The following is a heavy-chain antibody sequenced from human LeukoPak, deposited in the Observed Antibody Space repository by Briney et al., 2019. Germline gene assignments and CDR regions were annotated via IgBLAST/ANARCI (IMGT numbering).Heavy chain of an antibody. V-gene: IGHV1-18*01. CDR3: AFSGSSIYYYYGMDV. J-gene: IGHJ6*02. D-gene: IGHD1-26*01. CDR1: GYSFSSFG. CDR2: ISGYNGNT. Sequence: GASVKVSCKASGYSFSSFGISWVRQAPGQGLEWMGWISGYNGNTNYAQKLQGRVTMTTDTSTSTAYMELRSLRSDDTAVYYCAFSGSSIYYYYGMDVWGQGTTVTVSS.